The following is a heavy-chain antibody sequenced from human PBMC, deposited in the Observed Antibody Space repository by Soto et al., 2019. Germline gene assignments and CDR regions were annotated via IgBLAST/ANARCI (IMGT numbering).Heavy chain of an antibody. Sequence: ASVKVSCKASGYTFTGHYIHWVRQAPGQGLEWMGWINPNSGGTNYAQKFQGRVTMTRDTSISTAYMELSRLRSGDTAVYYCARVGPCSDISCYTFDYWGQGTLVTVSS. CDR1: GYTFTGHY. V-gene: IGHV1-2*02. J-gene: IGHJ4*02. D-gene: IGHD2-2*02. CDR2: INPNSGGT. CDR3: ARVGPCSDISCYTFDY.